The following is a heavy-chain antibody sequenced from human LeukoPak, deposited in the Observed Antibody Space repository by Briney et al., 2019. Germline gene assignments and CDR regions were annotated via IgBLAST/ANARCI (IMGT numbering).Heavy chain of an antibody. Sequence: GGSLRLSCAASGFTFSSYWMSWVRQAPGKGLEWVAIISYDGTTKYYADSVKGRFTISRDNSENTLYLQMNSLRGEDSAVYYCARGYADFWRGYYDYWGQGTLVTVSS. CDR3: ARGYADFWRGYYDY. CDR1: GFTFSSYW. J-gene: IGHJ4*02. V-gene: IGHV3-30*03. D-gene: IGHD3-3*01. CDR2: ISYDGTTK.